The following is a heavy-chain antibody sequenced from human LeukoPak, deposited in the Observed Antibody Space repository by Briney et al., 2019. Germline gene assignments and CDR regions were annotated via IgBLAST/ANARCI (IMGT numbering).Heavy chain of an antibody. Sequence: PGGSLRLSCAASGFTFSSYAMSWVRQAPGKGLEWVSAISGSGGSTYYADSVKGRFTISRDNSKNTLYLQMNSLRAEDTAVYYCANPGYDSFGYYYYGIDVWGQGTTVTVSS. D-gene: IGHD5-12*01. V-gene: IGHV3-23*01. CDR3: ANPGYDSFGYYYYGIDV. J-gene: IGHJ6*02. CDR1: GFTFSSYA. CDR2: ISGSGGST.